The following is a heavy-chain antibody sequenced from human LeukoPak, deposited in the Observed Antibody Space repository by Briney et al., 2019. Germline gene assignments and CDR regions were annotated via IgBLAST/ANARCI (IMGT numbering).Heavy chain of an antibody. CDR1: GGSITSYY. V-gene: IGHV4-4*07. CDR2: IYSNENT. J-gene: IGHJ4*02. D-gene: IGHD2-15*01. CDR3: ARCGTTPYYFDD. Sequence: SETLCLTCTVSGGSITSYYWSWIRQPAGKGLEWIGRIYSNENTNYNPSLKSRVTMSVDTSKNQFSLKLSSVTAADTAVYYCARCGTTPYYFDDWGQGTLVTVSS.